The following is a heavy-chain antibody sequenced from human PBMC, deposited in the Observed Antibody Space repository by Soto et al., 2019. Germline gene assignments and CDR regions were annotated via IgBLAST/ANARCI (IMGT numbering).Heavy chain of an antibody. CDR2: ISASGGNI. V-gene: IGHV3-23*01. CDR3: AKVAGGLGYFDL. CDR1: GFIFSDYA. J-gene: IGHJ2*01. D-gene: IGHD3-16*01. Sequence: EVQLLESGGGLARPGGSLRLSGVASGFIFSDYAMTWIRQAPGKGLEWVATISASGGNIEYTDSLKGRFTISRDNSKKTVYLQINGLTADDTAVHYCAKVAGGLGYFDLWGRGTLVTVSS.